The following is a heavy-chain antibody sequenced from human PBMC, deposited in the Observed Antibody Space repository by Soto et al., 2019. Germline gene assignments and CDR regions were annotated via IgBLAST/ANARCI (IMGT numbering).Heavy chain of an antibody. D-gene: IGHD2-8*01. Sequence: ASVQVSCKASGYTFTSYDINWVRQATGQGLEWMGWMNPNSGNTGYAQKFQGRVTMTRNTSISTAYMELSSLRSEDTAVYYCARTDIVLMVYAHFDYWGQGTLVTVSS. J-gene: IGHJ4*02. CDR2: MNPNSGNT. V-gene: IGHV1-8*01. CDR1: GYTFTSYD. CDR3: ARTDIVLMVYAHFDY.